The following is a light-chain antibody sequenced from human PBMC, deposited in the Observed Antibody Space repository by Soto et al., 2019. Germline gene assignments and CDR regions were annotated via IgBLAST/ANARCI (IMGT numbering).Light chain of an antibody. J-gene: IGKJ2*03. CDR1: QILSPSY. CDR3: QPYCRSPHS. V-gene: IGKV3-20*01. Sequence: EIVLKQSPATLSLSAGDRATLSCRPSQILSPSYLAWYQHKPGQGPRLLIFAASSRATGVPDRFSGSGSGKDFTITITRLEPEVSSIYYCQPYCRSPHSFGRGTHLEIK. CDR2: AAS.